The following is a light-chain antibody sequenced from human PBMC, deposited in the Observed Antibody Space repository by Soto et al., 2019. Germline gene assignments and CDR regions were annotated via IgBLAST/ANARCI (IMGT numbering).Light chain of an antibody. Sequence: EIVLTQSPATLSVSPGERATLSCRAGQSVSSNLAWYQQKPGQAPRLLIYGASTRATGIPARFSGSGSGTEFTLTISSLQSEDFAVYYCQQYYDWPSTFGQGTRLEIK. CDR2: GAS. V-gene: IGKV3-15*01. J-gene: IGKJ5*01. CDR1: QSVSSN. CDR3: QQYYDWPST.